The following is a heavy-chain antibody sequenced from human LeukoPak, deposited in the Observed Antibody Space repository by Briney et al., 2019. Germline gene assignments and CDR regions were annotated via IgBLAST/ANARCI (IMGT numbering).Heavy chain of an antibody. CDR2: ISAYNGNT. Sequence: ASVKVSCKASGYTFTSYGISWVRQAPGQGLEWMGWISAYNGNTNYAQKLQGRVTMTTDTSTSTAYMELRSLRSDDTAVYYCARVRQLVQESDYWGQGALVTVSS. V-gene: IGHV1-18*01. CDR1: GYTFTSYG. J-gene: IGHJ4*02. D-gene: IGHD6-13*01. CDR3: ARVRQLVQESDY.